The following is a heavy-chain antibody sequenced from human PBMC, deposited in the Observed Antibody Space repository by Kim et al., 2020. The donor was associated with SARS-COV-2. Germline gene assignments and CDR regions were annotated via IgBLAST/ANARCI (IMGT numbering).Heavy chain of an antibody. D-gene: IGHD2-15*01. CDR2: I. J-gene: IGHJ3*02. Sequence: IYYADSVKGRFTISRDNAKNSLYLQMNSLRAEDTAVYYCANVVVNHAFDIWGQGTMVTVSS. V-gene: IGHV3-21*01. CDR3: ANVVVNHAFDI.